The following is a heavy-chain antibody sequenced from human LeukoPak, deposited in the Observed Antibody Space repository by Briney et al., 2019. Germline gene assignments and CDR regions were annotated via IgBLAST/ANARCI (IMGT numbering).Heavy chain of an antibody. CDR2: IKQDGSEK. CDR1: GFTFSSYW. V-gene: IGHV3-7*01. D-gene: IGHD3-10*01. CDR3: ARDGKDMVRGSITFDY. J-gene: IGHJ4*02. Sequence: GGSLRLSCAASGFTFSSYWMSWVRQAPGKGLEWVANIKQDGSEKYYVDSVKGRFTISRDNAKNSLYLQMHSLRAEDTAVYYCARDGKDMVRGSITFDYWGQGTLVTVSS.